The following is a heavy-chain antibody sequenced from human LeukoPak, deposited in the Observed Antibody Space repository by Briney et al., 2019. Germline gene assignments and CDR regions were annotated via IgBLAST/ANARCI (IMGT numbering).Heavy chain of an antibody. CDR3: AKAQKRDILTGYYTAFDS. J-gene: IGHJ4*02. V-gene: IGHV3-30*18. Sequence: GGSLRLSCAASGFSLSGYGMHWVRQAPGKGLEWLAVISYDASDEYYADSVKGRFTISRDNSKNMMYLQMISLRAEDTAVYYCAKAQKRDILTGYYTAFDSWGQGTLVTVSS. D-gene: IGHD3-9*01. CDR1: GFSLSGYG. CDR2: ISYDASDE.